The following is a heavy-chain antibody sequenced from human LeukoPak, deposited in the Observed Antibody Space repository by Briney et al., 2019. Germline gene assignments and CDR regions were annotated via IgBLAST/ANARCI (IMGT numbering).Heavy chain of an antibody. J-gene: IGHJ3*02. Sequence: ASVKLSCKASGGTFSSYAISWVRQAPGPGLEWMGGIIPIFGTANYAQKFQGRVTITADESMSTADMELSSLGSGDTAVYYCARGLAGSGSYAFDIWGQGTMVTVSS. CDR2: IIPIFGTA. D-gene: IGHD3-10*01. CDR3: ARGLAGSGSYAFDI. CDR1: GGTFSSYA. V-gene: IGHV1-69*13.